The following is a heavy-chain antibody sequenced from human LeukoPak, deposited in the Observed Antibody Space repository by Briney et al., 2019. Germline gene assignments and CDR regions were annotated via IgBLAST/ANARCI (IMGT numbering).Heavy chain of an antibody. CDR2: IYHSGST. CDR1: GGSISSSNW. Sequence: SETLSLTCAVSGGSISSSNWWSWVRQPAGKGLEWIGEIYHSGSTNYNPSLKSRVTISVDKSKNQFSLKLSSVTAADTAVYYCARDRVVASSYYYGMDVWGQGTTVIVSS. J-gene: IGHJ6*02. V-gene: IGHV4-4*02. CDR3: ARDRVVASSYYYGMDV. D-gene: IGHD2-15*01.